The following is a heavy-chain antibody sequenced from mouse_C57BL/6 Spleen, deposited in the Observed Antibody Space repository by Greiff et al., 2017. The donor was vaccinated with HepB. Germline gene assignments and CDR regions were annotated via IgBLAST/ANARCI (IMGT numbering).Heavy chain of an antibody. CDR1: GFTFSDYY. Sequence: EVHLVESEGGLVQPGSSMKLSCTASGFTFSDYYMAWVRQVPEKGLEWVANINYDGSSTYYLDSLKSRFIISRDNAKNILYLQMSSLKSEDTATYYCARGGGTTDFDYWGQGTTLTVSS. D-gene: IGHD1-1*01. J-gene: IGHJ2*01. CDR2: INYDGSST. V-gene: IGHV5-16*01. CDR3: ARGGGTTDFDY.